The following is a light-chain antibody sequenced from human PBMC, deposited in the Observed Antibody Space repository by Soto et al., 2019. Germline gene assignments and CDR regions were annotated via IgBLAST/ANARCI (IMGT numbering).Light chain of an antibody. Sequence: DIQMTQSPSSLSASVGGKVTITCRASQSIYTYLSWYQKKPGKAPKLLIYAASSLQSGVPSRFSGSGSGAAFTLTISSLQPEDFATYYCQQTYSTPFTFGPGTKVDIK. CDR1: QSIYTY. V-gene: IGKV1-39*01. J-gene: IGKJ3*01. CDR3: QQTYSTPFT. CDR2: AAS.